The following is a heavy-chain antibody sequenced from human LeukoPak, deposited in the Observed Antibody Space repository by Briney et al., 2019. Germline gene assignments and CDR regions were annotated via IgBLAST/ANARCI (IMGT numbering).Heavy chain of an antibody. V-gene: IGHV4-4*02. CDR1: GGSISSTNW. CDR3: AREGGFYRPLDY. Sequence: PSGTLSLICGVSGGSISSTNWWTWIRQLPGKGLEWIGEVHLDGRTNYNPSLESRLTMSVDFSENHISLKLTSVTAADTAVYYCAREGGFYRPLDYTGQGTLVTVSS. J-gene: IGHJ4*02. D-gene: IGHD3-3*01. CDR2: VHLDGRT.